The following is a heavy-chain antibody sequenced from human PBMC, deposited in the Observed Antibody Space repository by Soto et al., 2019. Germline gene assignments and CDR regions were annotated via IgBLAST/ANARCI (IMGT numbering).Heavy chain of an antibody. Sequence: ESGGGVVQPGRSLRLSCAASGFTFSSSAMHWVRQAPGKGLEWVAVISYDGRFEYYADSVKGRFTISRDNSKNMLSLQMNSLRAEDTAVYSCARQIRTGIWYLDLWGRGTLVTVSS. D-gene: IGHD1-1*01. V-gene: IGHV3-30*04. CDR1: GFTFSSSA. J-gene: IGHJ2*01. CDR2: ISYDGRFE. CDR3: ARQIRTGIWYLDL.